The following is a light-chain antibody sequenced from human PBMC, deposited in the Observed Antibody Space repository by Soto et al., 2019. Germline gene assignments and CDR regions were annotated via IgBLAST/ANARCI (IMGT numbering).Light chain of an antibody. CDR1: SSNIGARVD. V-gene: IGLV1-40*01. CDR3: CSYAGSNTLI. J-gene: IGLJ2*01. CDR2: ANN. Sequence: QSVLTQPPSVSGAPGQTVTISCTGTSSNIGARVDVHWYQHLPGLAPKLLIYANNIRPSGVPDRFSGSKSGSSASLAISGLQAEEEADYYCCSYAGSNTLIFGGGTKLTVL.